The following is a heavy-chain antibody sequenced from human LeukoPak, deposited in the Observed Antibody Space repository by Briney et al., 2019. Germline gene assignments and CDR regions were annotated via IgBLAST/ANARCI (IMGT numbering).Heavy chain of an antibody. CDR1: GFTFSSYA. CDR3: AKDFSDSSGYHEVDY. D-gene: IGHD3-22*01. CDR2: ISGSGGST. V-gene: IGHV3-23*01. Sequence: GGSLRLSCAASGFTFSSYAMSWVRQAPGKGLEWVSAISGSGGSTYYADSVKGRFTISRDNSKNTLYLQMNSLRAEDTAVYYCAKDFSDSSGYHEVDYWGQGTLVTVSS. J-gene: IGHJ4*02.